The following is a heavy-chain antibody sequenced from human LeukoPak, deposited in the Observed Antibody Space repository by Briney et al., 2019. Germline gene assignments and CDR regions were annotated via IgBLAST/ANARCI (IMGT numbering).Heavy chain of an antibody. CDR3: AREEGAPIAAANI. D-gene: IGHD6-13*01. V-gene: IGHV1-18*01. Sequence: PGASVKVSCKASGYIFTSYSISWVRQAPGQGLEWMGWISAYNGDTNYVQKFQGRVTMTTDTSTSTAYMELKSLRSDDTAVYYCAREEGAPIAAANIWGLGTKVTVSS. J-gene: IGHJ3*02. CDR1: GYIFTSYS. CDR2: ISAYNGDT.